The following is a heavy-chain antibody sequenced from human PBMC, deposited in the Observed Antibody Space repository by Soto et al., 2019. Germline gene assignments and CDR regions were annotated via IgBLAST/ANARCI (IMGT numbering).Heavy chain of an antibody. V-gene: IGHV4-59*12. Sequence: SETLSLTCTVSGGSISSYYWSWIRQPPGKGLEWIGYIYYSGSTNYSPSLKSRVTISVDTSKNQFSLKLSSVTAADTAVYYCARDNVAAAGSYYFDYWGQGTLVTSPQ. D-gene: IGHD6-13*01. CDR2: IYYSGST. CDR3: ARDNVAAAGSYYFDY. J-gene: IGHJ4*02. CDR1: GGSISSYY.